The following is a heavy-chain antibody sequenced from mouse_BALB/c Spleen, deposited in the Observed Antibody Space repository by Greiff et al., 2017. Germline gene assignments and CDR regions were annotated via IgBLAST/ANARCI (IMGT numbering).Heavy chain of an antibody. Sequence: QVQLKESGAELVKPGASVKLSCKASGYTFTSYYMYWVKQRPGQGLEWIGEINPSNGGTNFNEKFKSKATLTVDKSSSTAYMQLSSLTSEDSAVYYCTRRPGYRGMDYWGQGTSVTVSS. CDR1: GYTFTSYY. J-gene: IGHJ4*01. D-gene: IGHD1-2*01. CDR2: INPSNGGT. CDR3: TRRPGYRGMDY. V-gene: IGHV1S81*02.